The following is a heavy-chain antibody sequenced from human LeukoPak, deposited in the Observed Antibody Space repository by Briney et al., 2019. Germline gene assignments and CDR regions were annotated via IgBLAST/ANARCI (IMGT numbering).Heavy chain of an antibody. D-gene: IGHD3-10*01. CDR1: GGTFSSYA. J-gene: IGHJ4*02. CDR2: IIPILGIA. Sequence: ASVKVSCKASGGTFSSYAISWVRQAPGQGLEWMGRIIPILGIANYAQKFQGRVTITADKSTGTAYMELSSLRSEDTAVYYCASLPYYYGSGSPYFDYWGQGTLVTVSS. V-gene: IGHV1-69*04. CDR3: ASLPYYYGSGSPYFDY.